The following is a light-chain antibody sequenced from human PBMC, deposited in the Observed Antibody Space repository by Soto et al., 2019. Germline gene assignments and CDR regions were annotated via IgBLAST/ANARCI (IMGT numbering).Light chain of an antibody. V-gene: IGKV1-5*03. CDR1: QSIGTW. Sequence: DIQITQSPSTLSASVGDRVTITCRASQSIGTWLAWYQQKPGKAPKLLIYKASSLEGGVPSRFSGSGSGTEFNITVSSLQPDDFATYYCQQYNTYPLTFGGGTKVDIK. CDR3: QQYNTYPLT. CDR2: KAS. J-gene: IGKJ4*01.